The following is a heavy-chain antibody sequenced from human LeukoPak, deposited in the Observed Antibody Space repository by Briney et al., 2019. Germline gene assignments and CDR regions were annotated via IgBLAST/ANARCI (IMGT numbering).Heavy chain of an antibody. CDR1: GGSISSFY. Sequence: SETLSLTCTVSGGSISSFYWSWIRQPPGKGLEWIGYIYYSGSTNYNPSLKSRVTISVDTSKNQFSLKLSSVTAADTAVYYCARDGIGDAFDIWGQGTMVTVSS. V-gene: IGHV4-59*01. CDR2: IYYSGST. J-gene: IGHJ3*02. CDR3: ARDGIGDAFDI.